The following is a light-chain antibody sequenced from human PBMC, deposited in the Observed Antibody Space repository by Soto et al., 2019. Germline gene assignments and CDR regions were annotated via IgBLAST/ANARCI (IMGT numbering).Light chain of an antibody. V-gene: IGKV3-15*01. CDR1: QSVSSK. CDR2: GVS. J-gene: IGKJ1*01. CDR3: QQYNNWWT. Sequence: EIVMTQSPATLSVSPGERATLSCRASQSVSSKLAWFQQKPGQAPSLLIYGVSTRATGVPVRFSGSGSGTEFTLTVNSLQSEDFAVYYCQQYNNWWTFGQGTKVDIK.